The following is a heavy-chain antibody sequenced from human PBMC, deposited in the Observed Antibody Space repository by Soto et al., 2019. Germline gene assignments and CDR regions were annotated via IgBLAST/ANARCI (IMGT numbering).Heavy chain of an antibody. CDR1: GGSISSSSYY. D-gene: IGHD2-2*01. J-gene: IGHJ5*02. Sequence: PSETLSLTCTVSGGSISSSSYYWGWIRQPPGKGLEWIGSIYYSGSTYYNPSLKSRVTISVDTSKNQFSLKLSSVTAADTAVYYCARREDIVVVPAAIGWFDPWGQGTLVTVS. CDR2: IYYSGST. CDR3: ARREDIVVVPAAIGWFDP. V-gene: IGHV4-39*01.